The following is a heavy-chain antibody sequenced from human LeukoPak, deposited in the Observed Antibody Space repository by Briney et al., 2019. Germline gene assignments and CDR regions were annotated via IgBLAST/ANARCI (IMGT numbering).Heavy chain of an antibody. J-gene: IGHJ5*02. D-gene: IGHD1-26*01. CDR3: ARDLSGSGSP. CDR1: GGSFSSYA. Sequence: SVKVSCMASGGSFSSYAISWVRQAPGQGLEWMGRVIPIFGTANYAQKFQGRVTITTDESTSTAYMELSSLRTEDTAVYYWARDLSGSGSPWGQGTLVTVSS. CDR2: VIPIFGTA. V-gene: IGHV1-69*05.